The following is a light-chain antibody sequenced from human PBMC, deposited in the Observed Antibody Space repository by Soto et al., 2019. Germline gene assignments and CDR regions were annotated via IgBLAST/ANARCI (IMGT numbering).Light chain of an antibody. CDR3: FSYTSSGTYV. J-gene: IGLJ1*01. Sequence: QAFLTQPASVSGSRGQSSTISCTGTISDVGNYKYVSWYQQHPGKAPKLMIYEVSNRPSGVSNRFSGSKSGNTASLTISGLQAEDETDYYCFSYTSSGTYVFGTGTKVTVL. CDR2: EVS. CDR1: ISDVGNYKY. V-gene: IGLV2-14*01.